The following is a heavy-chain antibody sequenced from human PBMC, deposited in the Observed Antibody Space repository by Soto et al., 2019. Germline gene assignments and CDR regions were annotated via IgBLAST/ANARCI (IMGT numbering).Heavy chain of an antibody. Sequence: SETLSLTCTVSGGSISSYYWSWIRQPPGKGLEWIGYIYYSGSTNYNPSLKSRVTISVDTSKNQFSLKLSSVTAADTAVYYCARVPRSSSWPFDYWGQGTLVTVSS. CDR1: GGSISSYY. D-gene: IGHD6-13*01. CDR2: IYYSGST. CDR3: ARVPRSSSWPFDY. V-gene: IGHV4-59*01. J-gene: IGHJ4*02.